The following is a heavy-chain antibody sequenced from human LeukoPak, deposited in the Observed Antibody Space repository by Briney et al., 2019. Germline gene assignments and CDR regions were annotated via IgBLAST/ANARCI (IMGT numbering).Heavy chain of an antibody. Sequence: PSETLSLTCAVYGGSFSGYYWSWIRQPPGKGLEWIGETNHSGSTNYNPSLKSRVTISVDTSKNQFSLKLSSVTAADTAVYYCARFWKQQLVRLGWFDPWGQGTLVTVSS. CDR3: ARFWKQQLVRLGWFDP. J-gene: IGHJ5*02. V-gene: IGHV4-34*01. D-gene: IGHD6-13*01. CDR1: GGSFSGYY. CDR2: TNHSGST.